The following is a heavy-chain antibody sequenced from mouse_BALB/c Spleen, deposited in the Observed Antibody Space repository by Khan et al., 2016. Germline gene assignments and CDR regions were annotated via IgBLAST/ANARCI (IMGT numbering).Heavy chain of an antibody. CDR2: ISSGGGST. V-gene: IGHV5-12-1*01. D-gene: IGHD1-1*02. Sequence: EVELVESGGGLVKPGGSLKLSCAASGFAFSSYDMSWVRQTPEKRLEWVAYISSGGGSTYYPDTVKGRFTISRDNAKNTLYLQMSSLKSEDTAMYYCARQYGDYWSQGTTLTVSS. CDR1: GFAFSSYD. CDR3: ARQYGDY. J-gene: IGHJ2*01.